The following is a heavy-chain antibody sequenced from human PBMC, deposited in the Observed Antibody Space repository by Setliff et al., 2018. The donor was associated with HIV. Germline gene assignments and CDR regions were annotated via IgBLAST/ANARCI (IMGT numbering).Heavy chain of an antibody. CDR2: IGQDGSEK. CDR3: AKVPPDRSGYSIFDY. V-gene: IGHV3-7*03. Sequence: PGESLKISCTGSGFTFSRYWMSWVRRAPGKGLEWVANIGQDGSEKYYVDSVKGRFSISRDNAKRSLYLQMNSLRPEDTAVYYCAKVPPDRSGYSIFDYWGQGSLVTVSS. D-gene: IGHD3-22*01. CDR1: GFTFSRYW. J-gene: IGHJ4*02.